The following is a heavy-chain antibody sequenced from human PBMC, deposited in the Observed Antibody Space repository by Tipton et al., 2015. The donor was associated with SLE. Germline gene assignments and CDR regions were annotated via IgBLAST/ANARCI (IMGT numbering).Heavy chain of an antibody. CDR1: GFTVSSYW. CDR2: INSDGSST. V-gene: IGHV3-74*01. D-gene: IGHD5-18*01. CDR3: ARDMDTAMVGGLY. J-gene: IGHJ4*02. Sequence: SLRLSCAASGFTVSSYWMHWVRQAPGKGLVWVSRINSDGSSTSYADSVKGRFTISRDNAKNTLYLQMNSLRAEDTAVYYCARDMDTAMVGGLYWGQGTLVTVSS.